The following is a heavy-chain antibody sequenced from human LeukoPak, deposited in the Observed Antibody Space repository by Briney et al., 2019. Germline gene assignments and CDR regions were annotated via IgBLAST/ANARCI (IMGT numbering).Heavy chain of an antibody. Sequence: SETLSLTCTVSGGSISSSTYLWGWLRRPPGKGLEWIGSMSYTGSTYYNPSLKGRVTISVDTSKNQFSLRLSSVTAADTAVYYCARRITGTTSDSFDYWGQGTLVTVSS. V-gene: IGHV4-39*01. CDR3: ARRITGTTSDSFDY. CDR2: MSYTGST. CDR1: GGSISSSTYL. D-gene: IGHD1-20*01. J-gene: IGHJ4*02.